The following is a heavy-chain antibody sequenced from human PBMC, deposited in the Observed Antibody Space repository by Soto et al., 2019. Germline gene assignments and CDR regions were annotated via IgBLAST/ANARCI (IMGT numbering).Heavy chain of an antibody. CDR2: IYYTGST. CDR1: GGSVSSASYY. V-gene: IGHV4-61*01. CDR3: ARDIRGYSRAFDS. Sequence: SETLSLTCSVSGGSVSSASYYWTWIRQPPGKGLEWIGYIYYTGSTNYNPSLKSRVTMSVDTSTNQFSLKLTSVTAADAAVYYCARDIRGYSRAFDSWGRGTLVTVSS. D-gene: IGHD5-18*01. J-gene: IGHJ4*02.